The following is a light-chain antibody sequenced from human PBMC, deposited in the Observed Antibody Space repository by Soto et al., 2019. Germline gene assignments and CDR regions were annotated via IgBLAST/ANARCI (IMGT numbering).Light chain of an antibody. CDR3: QHYNNWLGT. Sequence: ETVLTQSPGTLSLSPGERATLSCRASQSVSANNLAWYQQKAGQAPRLLIYSASSRATGIPDRFSGSGSGTDFTLTISSLQSEDFAVYYCQHYNNWLGTFGGGTKVDI. CDR2: SAS. J-gene: IGKJ4*01. V-gene: IGKV3D-15*01. CDR1: QSVSANN.